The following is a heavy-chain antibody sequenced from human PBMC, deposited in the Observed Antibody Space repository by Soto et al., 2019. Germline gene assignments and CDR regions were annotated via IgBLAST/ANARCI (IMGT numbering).Heavy chain of an antibody. D-gene: IGHD1-26*01. Sequence: QLQLQESGPGLVKPSETLSLTCTVSGGSISSSSYYWGWIRQPPGKGLEWIGSIYYSGSTYYNPSLKSRVTISVDTSKNQFSLKLSSVTAADTAVYYCARLYSTKYYFDYWGQGTLVTVSS. V-gene: IGHV4-39*01. CDR1: GGSISSSSYY. CDR3: ARLYSTKYYFDY. CDR2: IYYSGST. J-gene: IGHJ4*02.